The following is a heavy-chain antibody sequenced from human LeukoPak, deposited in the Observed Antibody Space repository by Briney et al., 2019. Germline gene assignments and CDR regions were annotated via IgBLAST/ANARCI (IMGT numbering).Heavy chain of an antibody. CDR3: AREAGYCSSTSCSYYYYMDV. Sequence: GGSLRLSCAASGFTFSDYYMTWIRQAPGRGLEWVSYISCSGSTIYYADSAKGRFTISRDSTKNSLFLQMNSLRAEDTAVYYCAREAGYCSSTSCSYYYYMDVWGKGTTVTVSS. D-gene: IGHD2-2*03. CDR2: ISCSGSTI. V-gene: IGHV3-11*04. CDR1: GFTFSDYY. J-gene: IGHJ6*03.